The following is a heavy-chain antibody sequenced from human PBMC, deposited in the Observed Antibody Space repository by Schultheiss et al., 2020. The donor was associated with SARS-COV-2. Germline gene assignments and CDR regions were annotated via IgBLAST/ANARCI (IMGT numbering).Heavy chain of an antibody. CDR3: TTGHYDFLTAYYPYYFDN. D-gene: IGHD3-9*01. CDR1: GFTFSNAW. CDR2: IKSKTDGGTT. Sequence: GGSLRLSCAASGFTFSNAWMSWVRQAPGKGLEWVGRIKSKTDGGTTDYAAPVKGRFTISRDDSKNTLYLQMNSLKTEDTAVYYCTTGHYDFLTAYYPYYFDNWGQGTLVTGSS. V-gene: IGHV3-15*01. J-gene: IGHJ4*02.